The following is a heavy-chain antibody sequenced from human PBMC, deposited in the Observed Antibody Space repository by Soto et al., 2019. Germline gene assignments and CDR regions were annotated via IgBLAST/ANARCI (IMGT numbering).Heavy chain of an antibody. V-gene: IGHV5-10-1*01. J-gene: IGHJ4*02. Sequence: GESLKISCKVSGYSFASQWISWVRQVPGKGQGWIGRIDLSDFYSTYNPSFQGHVTFSADKSITTAYLQWRSLEASDTAIYYCATQGLTTYYFGYWGQGTLVTVSS. CDR1: GYSFASQW. CDR2: IDLSDFYS. CDR3: ATQGLTTYYFGY.